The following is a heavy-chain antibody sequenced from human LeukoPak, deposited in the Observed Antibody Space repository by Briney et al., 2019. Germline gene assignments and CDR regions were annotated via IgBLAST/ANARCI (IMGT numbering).Heavy chain of an antibody. J-gene: IGHJ6*03. D-gene: IGHD2-8*01. CDR1: GFTFSSYS. CDR2: IKQDGSEK. Sequence: GGSLRLSCAASGFTFSSYSMNWVRQAPGKGLEWVANIKQDGSEKYYVDSVKGRFTISRDNAKNSLYLQMNSLRAEDTAVYYCARLRAEYCTNGVCYIPYYYYYYMDVWGKGTTVTVSS. CDR3: ARLRAEYCTNGVCYIPYYYYYYMDV. V-gene: IGHV3-7*01.